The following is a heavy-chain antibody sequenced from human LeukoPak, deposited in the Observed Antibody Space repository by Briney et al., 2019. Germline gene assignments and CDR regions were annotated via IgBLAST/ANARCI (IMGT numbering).Heavy chain of an antibody. J-gene: IGHJ4*02. CDR2: ISSSGGST. CDR1: GFTFSSYA. CDR3: AKVVGATTRGYFDY. D-gene: IGHD1-26*01. Sequence: SGGSLRLSCAASGFTFSSYAMSWVRQAPGKGLEWVSTISSSGGSTYYADSVKDRFTISRDNSKNTLYLQMNSLRAEDTAVYYCAKVVGATTRGYFDYWGQGTLVTVSS. V-gene: IGHV3-23*01.